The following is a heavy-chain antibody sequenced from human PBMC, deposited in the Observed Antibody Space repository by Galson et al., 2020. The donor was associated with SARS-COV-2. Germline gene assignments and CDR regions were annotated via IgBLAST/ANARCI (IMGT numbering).Heavy chain of an antibody. CDR2: INHSGST. CDR1: GGSFSGYY. V-gene: IGHV4-34*01. Sequence: SENLSLTCAVYGGSFSGYYWSWIRQPPGKGLEWIGEINHSGSTNYNPSLKSRVTISVDTSKNQFSLELSSVTAADTAVYYCARGKAVTTFFYYYYGMDVWGQGTTVTVSS. J-gene: IGHJ6*02. D-gene: IGHD4-17*01. CDR3: ARGKAVTTFFYYYYGMDV.